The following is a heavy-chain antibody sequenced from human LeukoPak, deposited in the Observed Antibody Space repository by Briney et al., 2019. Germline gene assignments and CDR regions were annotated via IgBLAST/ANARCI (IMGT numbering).Heavy chain of an antibody. CDR2: ISYSGST. J-gene: IGHJ4*02. Sequence: PSETLSLTCTVSGGSISSYHWSWIRQPPGKGLEWIGYISYSGSTNYNPSLKSRVTISIDTSKNQFSLKLNSVTAADTAVYYCARGKITMVRGVTAGGFDYWGQGTLVTASS. CDR3: ARGKITMVRGVTAGGFDY. V-gene: IGHV4-59*01. CDR1: GGSISSYH. D-gene: IGHD3-10*01.